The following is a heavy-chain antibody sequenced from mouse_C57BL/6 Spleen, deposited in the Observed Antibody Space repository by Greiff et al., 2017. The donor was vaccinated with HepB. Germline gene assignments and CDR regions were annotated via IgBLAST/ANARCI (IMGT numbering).Heavy chain of an antibody. CDR2: IDPEDGDT. CDR3: TTIYYSGSSGYFDV. Sequence: EVQLQQSGAELVRPGASVKLSCTASGFNIKDYYMHWVKQRPEQGLEWIGRIDPEDGDTEYAPKFQGKATVTADTSSNTAYLQLSSLTSEDTAVYYGTTIYYSGSSGYFDVWGTGTTVTVSS. J-gene: IGHJ1*03. CDR1: GFNIKDYY. D-gene: IGHD1-1*01. V-gene: IGHV14-1*01.